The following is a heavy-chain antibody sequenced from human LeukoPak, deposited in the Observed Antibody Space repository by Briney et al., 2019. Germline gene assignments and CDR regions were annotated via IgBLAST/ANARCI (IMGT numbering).Heavy chain of an antibody. Sequence: PGRSLRHSCLGSGFTLRHYPIHWLRQPPGKGLEGVAAISEGGGDDHYADSLRGRLSIPSDNDNHTLFLQMNSLRAEDTAVYHCARNFWRGIHFKFYFYMDVWGKGTTVTVSS. CDR2: ISEGGGDD. V-gene: IGHV3-30*01. D-gene: IGHD3-3*01. CDR3: ARNFWRGIHFKFYFYMDV. J-gene: IGHJ6*03. CDR1: GFTLRHYP.